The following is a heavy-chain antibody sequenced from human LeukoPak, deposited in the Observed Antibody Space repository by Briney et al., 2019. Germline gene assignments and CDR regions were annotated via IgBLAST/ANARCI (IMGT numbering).Heavy chain of an antibody. Sequence: ASVKVSCKASGYTFTGYYTHWVRQAPGQGLEWMGWINPNSGGTNYAQKFQGRVTMTRDTSISTAYMELSRLRSDDTAVYYCARGAHYYDSSGPGDYWGQGTLVTVSS. V-gene: IGHV1-2*02. CDR2: INPNSGGT. CDR3: ARGAHYYDSSGPGDY. CDR1: GYTFTGYY. J-gene: IGHJ4*02. D-gene: IGHD3-22*01.